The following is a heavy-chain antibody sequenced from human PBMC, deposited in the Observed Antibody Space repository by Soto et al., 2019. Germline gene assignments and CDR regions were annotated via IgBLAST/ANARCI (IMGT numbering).Heavy chain of an antibody. CDR3: ARDRKYYYDSSGYLLYGMDV. CDR2: INPSGGST. V-gene: IGHV1-46*01. D-gene: IGHD3-22*01. J-gene: IGHJ6*04. CDR1: GYTFTSYY. Sequence: ASVKVSCKASGYTFTSYYMHWVRQAPGQGLEWMGIINPSGGSTSYAQKFQGRVTMTRDSSTSTVYMELSSLRSEDTAVYYCARDRKYYYDSSGYLLYGMDVWGKGTTVTVS.